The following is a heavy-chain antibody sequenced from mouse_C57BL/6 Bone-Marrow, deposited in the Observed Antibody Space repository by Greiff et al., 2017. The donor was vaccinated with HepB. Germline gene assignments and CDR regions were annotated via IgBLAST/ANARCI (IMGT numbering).Heavy chain of an antibody. V-gene: IGHV5-12*01. CDR2: ISNGGGST. J-gene: IGHJ4*01. CDR3: ARREVKRGYYAMDY. CDR1: GFTFSDYY. D-gene: IGHD2-13*01. Sequence: EVQGVESGGGLVQPGGSLKLSCAASGFTFSDYYMYWVRQTPEKRLEWVAYISNGGGSTYYPDTVKGRFTISRDNAKNTLYLQMSRLKSEDTAMYYCARREVKRGYYAMDYWGQGTSVTVSA.